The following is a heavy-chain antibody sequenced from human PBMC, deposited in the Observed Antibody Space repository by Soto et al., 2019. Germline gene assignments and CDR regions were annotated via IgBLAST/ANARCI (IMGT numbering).Heavy chain of an antibody. D-gene: IGHD3-22*01. CDR1: GFSLSTSGMR. CDR3: ARAGDTYYYDSSGYYDY. Sequence: GSGPTLVNPTQTLTLTCTFSGFSLSTSGMRVSWIRQPPGKALEWLARIDWDDDKFYSTSLKTRLTISKDTSKNRVVLTMTNMDPVDTATYYCARAGDTYYYDSSGYYDYWGQGTLVTVSS. V-gene: IGHV2-70*04. J-gene: IGHJ4*02. CDR2: IDWDDDK.